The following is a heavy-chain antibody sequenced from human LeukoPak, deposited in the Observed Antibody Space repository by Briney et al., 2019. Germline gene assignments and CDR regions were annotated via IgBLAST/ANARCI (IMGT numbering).Heavy chain of an antibody. D-gene: IGHD2-15*01. CDR3: ARAVKKNLVAATPDWFDP. V-gene: IGHV3-66*01. J-gene: IGHJ5*02. CDR2: IYSGGST. Sequence: GGSLRLSCAASGFTFSNAWMSWVRQAPGKGLEWVSLIYSGGSTYYADSVKGRFTISRDNSKNTLYLQMNSLRAEDTAVYYCARAVKKNLVAATPDWFDPWGQGTLVTVSS. CDR1: GFTFSNAW.